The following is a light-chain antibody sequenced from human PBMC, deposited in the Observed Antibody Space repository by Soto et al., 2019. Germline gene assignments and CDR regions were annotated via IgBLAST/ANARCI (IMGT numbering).Light chain of an antibody. CDR3: QQSYSTSLIT. CDR2: GTS. Sequence: DIQMTQSPSFLSASVGDRVTISCRASQAINTYLNWYQQKPGKAPKLLIYGTSDLQNGGPSTSSGGGSGTDFTLTISSLLPEDVVTAYYQQSYSTSLITFGQGTRVEVK. J-gene: IGKJ5*01. CDR1: QAINTY. V-gene: IGKV1-39*01.